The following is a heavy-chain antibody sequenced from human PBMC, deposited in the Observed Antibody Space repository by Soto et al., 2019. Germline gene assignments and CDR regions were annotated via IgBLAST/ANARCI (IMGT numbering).Heavy chain of an antibody. J-gene: IGHJ6*02. Sequence: SETLSLTCAVSGYSISSGYYWGWIRQPPGKGLGWIGSIYHSGSTYYNPSLKSRVTISVDTSKNQFSLKLSSVSAADTAVYYCARDFGAVISSWSGGMDVWGQGTTVTVSS. CDR1: GYSISSGYY. CDR2: IYHSGST. CDR3: ARDFGAVISSWSGGMDV. D-gene: IGHD3-3*01. V-gene: IGHV4-38-2*02.